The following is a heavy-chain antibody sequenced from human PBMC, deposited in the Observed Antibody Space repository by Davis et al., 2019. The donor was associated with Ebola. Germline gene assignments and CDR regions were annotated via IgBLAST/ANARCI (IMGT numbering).Heavy chain of an antibody. Sequence: SVKVSCKASGGTFSSYAISWVRQAPGQGFEWMVGIIPIFGTANYAQKFQGRVTITADESTSTAHMELSSLRSEDTAVYYCARDYYGYSWAFDYWGQGTLVTVSS. D-gene: IGHD5-18*01. CDR1: GGTFSSYA. CDR3: ARDYYGYSWAFDY. CDR2: IIPIFGTA. V-gene: IGHV1-69*13. J-gene: IGHJ4*02.